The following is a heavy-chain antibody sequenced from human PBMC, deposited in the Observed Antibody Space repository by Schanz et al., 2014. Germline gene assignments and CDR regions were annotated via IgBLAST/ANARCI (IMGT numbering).Heavy chain of an antibody. CDR2: IRNDGSKI. CDR1: GFTFRTYG. J-gene: IGHJ4*02. Sequence: QAHLVESFLGVVQPGGSLRLSCAASGFTFRTYGMHWVRQAPGKGMEWVAFIRNDGSKIYYADSVKGRFTISRDNPKNTLSLQMNSLRVEDTAVYYCARDLAFGGVYDRHSDSWGQGTLVTVSS. V-gene: IGHV3-30*02. CDR3: ARDLAFGGVYDRHSDS. D-gene: IGHD3-16*01.